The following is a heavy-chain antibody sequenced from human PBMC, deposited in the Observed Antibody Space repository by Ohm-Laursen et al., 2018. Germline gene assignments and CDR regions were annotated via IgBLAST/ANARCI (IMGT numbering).Heavy chain of an antibody. D-gene: IGHD1-26*01. V-gene: IGHV3-48*03. CDR3: ARTSGSYGYY. CDR1: GFTFSTYT. Sequence: SLRLSCTASGFTFSTYTMNWVRQAPGKGLEWVSYISSSGSTIYYADSVKGRFTISRDNAKNSLYLQMNSLRAEDTAVYYCARTSGSYGYYWGQGTLVTVSS. CDR2: ISSSGSTI. J-gene: IGHJ4*02.